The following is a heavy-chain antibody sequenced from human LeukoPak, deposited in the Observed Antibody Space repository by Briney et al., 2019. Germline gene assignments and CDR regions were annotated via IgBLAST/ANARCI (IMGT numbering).Heavy chain of an antibody. J-gene: IGHJ4*02. V-gene: IGHV3-23*01. D-gene: IGHD3-22*01. CDR1: GFTFSSYA. CDR3: AKSESRHYYDSSGYYYSDY. CDR2: ISGSGGST. Sequence: GGSLRLSCAASGFTFSSYAMSWVRQAPGKGLEWVSAISGSGGSTYYADSVKGRFTISRDNSKNTLYLQMNSLRAEDTAVYYCAKSESRHYYDSSGYYYSDYWGQGTLVTVSS.